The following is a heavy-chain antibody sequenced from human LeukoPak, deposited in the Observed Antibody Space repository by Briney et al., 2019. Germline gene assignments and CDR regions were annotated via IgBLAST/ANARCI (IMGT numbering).Heavy chain of an antibody. J-gene: IGHJ4*02. D-gene: IGHD3-22*01. CDR2: IIPIFGTA. CDR1: GGTFSSYA. V-gene: IGHV1-69*05. Sequence: SVKVSCKASGGTFSSYAISWVRQAPGQGLEWMGGIIPIFGTANYAQKFQGRVTITTDASTSTAYMELSSLRSEDTAVYYCARDLSSYYYDSSGYYGVSYFDYWGQGTLVTVSS. CDR3: ARDLSSYYYDSSGYYGVSYFDY.